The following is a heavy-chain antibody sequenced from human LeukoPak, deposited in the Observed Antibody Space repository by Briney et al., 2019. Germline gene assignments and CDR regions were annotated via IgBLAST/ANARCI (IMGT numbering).Heavy chain of an antibody. CDR1: GDSVSSNSVT. V-gene: IGHV6-1*01. CDR3: ARRPTQYDCFDP. CDR2: TYYRSTWYN. Sequence: SQTLSLTCAISGDSVSSNSVTWNWIRQSPSRGLEWLGRTYYRSTWYNDYAVSVRGRITVNPDTSKNQFSLHLNSVTPEDTAVYYCARRPTQYDCFDPWGQGILVTVSS. J-gene: IGHJ5*02. D-gene: IGHD2-2*01.